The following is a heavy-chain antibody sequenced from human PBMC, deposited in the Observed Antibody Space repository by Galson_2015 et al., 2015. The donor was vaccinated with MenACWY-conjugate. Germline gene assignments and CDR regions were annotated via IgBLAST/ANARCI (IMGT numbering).Heavy chain of an antibody. CDR3: ARDRPRDDSSGYFSFDY. Sequence: SLRLSCAASGFTFSNYSMNWVRQAPGKGLEWVSSISSSSSYIYYADSVKGRFTTSRDNAKNSLYLQMNSLRAEDTAVYYCARDRPRDDSSGYFSFDYWGQGTLVTVSS. D-gene: IGHD3-22*01. V-gene: IGHV3-21*01. CDR2: ISSSSSYI. J-gene: IGHJ4*02. CDR1: GFTFSNYS.